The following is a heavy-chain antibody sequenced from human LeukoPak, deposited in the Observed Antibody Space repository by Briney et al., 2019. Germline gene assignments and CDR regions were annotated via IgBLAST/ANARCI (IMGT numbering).Heavy chain of an antibody. J-gene: IGHJ4*02. V-gene: IGHV3-23*01. CDR2: ISGSGGST. D-gene: IGHD5-24*01. CDR3: ARRIQGMAPYYFDY. CDR1: GFTFSSYA. Sequence: GGSLRLSCAASGFTFSSYAMSWVRQAPGKGLEWVSAISGSGGSTYYADSVKGRFTIPRDNAKNTLYLQMNSLRAEDTAVYYCARRIQGMAPYYFDYWGQGTLVTVSS.